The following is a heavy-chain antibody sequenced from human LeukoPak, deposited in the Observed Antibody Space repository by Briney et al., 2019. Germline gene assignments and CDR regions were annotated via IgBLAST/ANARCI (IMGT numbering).Heavy chain of an antibody. J-gene: IGHJ5*02. Sequence: SQTLSLTCTVSGVSIGSGSYYWSWIRQPAGKGLEWIVRIHTGGSTNYNPSLKSRVTISVDTSKSQFSLTLSSVTAADTAVYYCARDRGTGYCSSTSCFNWFDPWGQGTLVTVSS. CDR2: IHTGGST. V-gene: IGHV4-61*02. CDR3: ARDRGTGYCSSTSCFNWFDP. CDR1: GVSIGSGSYY. D-gene: IGHD2-2*01.